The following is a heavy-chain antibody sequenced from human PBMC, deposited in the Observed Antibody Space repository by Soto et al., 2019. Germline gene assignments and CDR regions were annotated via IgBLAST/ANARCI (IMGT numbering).Heavy chain of an antibody. CDR3: AKDEWLGAFDI. V-gene: IGHV3-30*18. Sequence: GGSLRLSCAASGFTFSSYGMHWVRQAPGKGLEWVAVISYDGSNKYYADSVKGRFTISRDNSKNTLYLQMNSLRAEDTAVYYCAKDEWLGAFDIWGQGTMVTVSS. CDR1: GFTFSSYG. D-gene: IGHD3-9*01. J-gene: IGHJ3*02. CDR2: ISYDGSNK.